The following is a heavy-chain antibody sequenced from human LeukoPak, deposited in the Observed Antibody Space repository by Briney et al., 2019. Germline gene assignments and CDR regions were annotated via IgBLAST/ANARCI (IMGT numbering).Heavy chain of an antibody. V-gene: IGHV3-53*01. CDR3: AKDRGSSCYSATDY. CDR2: IYSGGST. Sequence: GGSLRLSCAASGFSVISNYMSWVRQAPGKGLEWVSLIYSGGSTYFADSVKGRFTISRDNSKNTLYLQMNSLRAEDTAVYYCAKDRGSSCYSATDYWGQGTLVTVSS. D-gene: IGHD2-15*01. J-gene: IGHJ4*02. CDR1: GFSVISNY.